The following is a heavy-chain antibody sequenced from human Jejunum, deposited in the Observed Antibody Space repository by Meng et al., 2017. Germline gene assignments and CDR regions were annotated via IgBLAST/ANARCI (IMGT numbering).Heavy chain of an antibody. CDR2: INPNNGDA. CDR1: GYTFPDFC. V-gene: IGHV1-2*03. J-gene: IGHJ4*02. D-gene: IGHD2-21*01. CDR3: STNNVVPYTVLDY. Sequence: EQSVVTLTTLAHSVKASCNAFGYTFPDFCIYGVQWAPEERLEWMELINPNNGDASSAQKFQGMVIMSRDTSISTAYMELIELTPDETDVYYXSTNNVVPYTVLDYWGQGTLVTVSS.